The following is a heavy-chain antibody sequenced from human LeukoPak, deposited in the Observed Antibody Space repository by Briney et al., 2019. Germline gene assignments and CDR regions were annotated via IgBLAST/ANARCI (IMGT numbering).Heavy chain of an antibody. V-gene: IGHV4-38-2*02. D-gene: IGHD2-21*02. CDR3: ARDPALTFNWLDP. Sequence: SETLSLTCAVSGYSISSGYYWAWIRQTPERGLEWIGSIYHSGNTYYSPSLKSRVTISVDTSKNQFSLELSSVTAADTAVYYCARDPALTFNWLDPWGQGILVTVSS. CDR2: IYHSGNT. J-gene: IGHJ5*02. CDR1: GYSISSGYY.